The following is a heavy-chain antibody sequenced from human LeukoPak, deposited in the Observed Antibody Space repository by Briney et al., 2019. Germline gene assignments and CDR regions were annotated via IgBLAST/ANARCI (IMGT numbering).Heavy chain of an antibody. CDR1: GFTFSSYA. Sequence: QPGGSLRLSCAASGFTFSSYAMSWVRQAPGKGLEWVSAISGSGGSTYYADSVKGRFTISRDNSKNTLYLQMNSLRAEDTAVYYCAKERWRRDGYNYGYFDYWGQGTLVTVSS. CDR3: AKERWRRDGYNYGYFDY. J-gene: IGHJ4*02. CDR2: ISGSGGST. D-gene: IGHD5-24*01. V-gene: IGHV3-23*01.